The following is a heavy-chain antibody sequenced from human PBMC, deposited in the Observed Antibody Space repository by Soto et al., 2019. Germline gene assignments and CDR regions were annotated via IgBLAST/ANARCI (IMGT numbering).Heavy chain of an antibody. CDR3: ARVESYGRSYAVDWFDP. CDR1: GGTFSGHY. CDR2: INHSGST. V-gene: IGHV4-34*01. J-gene: IGHJ5*02. D-gene: IGHD1-26*01. Sequence: SETLSLTYAVYGGTFSGHYWRWIRQPTGKGLEWIGEINHSGSTNYNPSLKSRVTISVDTSKNQFSLKLSSVTAADTAVYYCARVESYGRSYAVDWFDPWGQGTLDTVSS.